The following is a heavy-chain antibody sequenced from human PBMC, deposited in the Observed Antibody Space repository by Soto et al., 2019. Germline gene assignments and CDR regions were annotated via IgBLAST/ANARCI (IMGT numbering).Heavy chain of an antibody. CDR1: GGSVSSGSYY. CDR3: ARLIVGATFWAFDI. Sequence: PSETLSLTCTVSGGSVSSGSYYWGWIRQPPGKGLEWIGYIYYSGSTNYNPSLKSRVTISVDTSKNQFSLKLSSVTAADTAVYYCARLIVGATFWAFDIWGQGTMVTVSS. D-gene: IGHD1-26*01. V-gene: IGHV4-61*01. J-gene: IGHJ3*02. CDR2: IYYSGST.